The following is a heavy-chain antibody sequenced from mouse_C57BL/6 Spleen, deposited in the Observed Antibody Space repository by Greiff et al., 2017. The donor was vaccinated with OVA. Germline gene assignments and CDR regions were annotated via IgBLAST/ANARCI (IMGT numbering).Heavy chain of an antibody. CDR3: TRYLTGLFAY. V-gene: IGHV1-15*01. D-gene: IGHD4-1*01. CDR1: GYTFTDYE. J-gene: IGHJ3*01. Sequence: QVQLKQSGAELVRPGASVTLSCKASGYTFTDYEMHWVKQTPVHGLEWIGAIDPETGGTAYNQKFKGKAILTADKSSSTAYMELRSLTSEDSAVYYCTRYLTGLFAYWGQGTLVTVSA. CDR2: IDPETGGT.